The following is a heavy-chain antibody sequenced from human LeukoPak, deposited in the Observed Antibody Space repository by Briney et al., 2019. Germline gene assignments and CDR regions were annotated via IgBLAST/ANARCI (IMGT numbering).Heavy chain of an antibody. D-gene: IGHD1-1*01. CDR1: GGSISSGGYY. V-gene: IGHV4-31*03. CDR3: ASGDNDPLFDY. J-gene: IGHJ4*02. Sequence: PSETLSLTCTVSGGSISSGGYYWSWIRQHPGKGLEWIGSIYYSGSTNYNPSLQGRVTISLDTSRNQFSLKLSSVTAADTAVYYCASGDNDPLFDYWGQGTLVAVSS. CDR2: IYYSGST.